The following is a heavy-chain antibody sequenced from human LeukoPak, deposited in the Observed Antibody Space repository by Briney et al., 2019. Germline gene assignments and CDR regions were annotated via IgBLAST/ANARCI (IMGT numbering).Heavy chain of an antibody. CDR1: GGTFSSYA. CDR2: IIPIFGTA. V-gene: IGHV1-69*05. D-gene: IGHD6-13*01. J-gene: IGHJ3*02. CDR3: ASGSWYGGYDAFDI. Sequence: AASVKVSCTASGGTFSSYAISWVRQAPGQGLEWMGGIIPIFGTANYAQKFQGRVTITTDESTSTAYMELSSLRSEDTAVYYCASGSWYGGYDAFDIWGQGTMVTVSS.